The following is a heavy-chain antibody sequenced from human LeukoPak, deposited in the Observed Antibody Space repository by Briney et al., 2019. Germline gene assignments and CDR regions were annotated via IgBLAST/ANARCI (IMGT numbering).Heavy chain of an antibody. CDR1: GFSFSSYA. J-gene: IGHJ4*02. V-gene: IGHV3-64*01. CDR3: AREFCSSTSCYKALGY. Sequence: GGSLRLSCAASGFSFSSYAMHWVRQAPGKGLKYVSAISSNGGSTYYANSVKGRFTIARDNSKNTLYLQMGSLRAEEMAVYYCAREFCSSTSCYKALGYWGQGTLVTVSS. CDR2: ISSNGGST. D-gene: IGHD2-2*02.